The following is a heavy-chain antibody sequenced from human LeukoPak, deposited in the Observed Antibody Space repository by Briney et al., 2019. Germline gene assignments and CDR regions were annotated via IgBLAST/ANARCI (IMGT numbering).Heavy chain of an antibody. CDR3: ARGGETAKYYYDRSGYYYFDY. V-gene: IGHV1-18*01. D-gene: IGHD3-22*01. CDR2: ISAYNGNT. CDR1: GYTFTSYG. Sequence: ASVKVSCKASGYTFTSYGISWVRQAPGQGLEWMGWISAYNGNTNYAQKLQGRVTMTTDTSTSTAYMELRSLRSDDTAVYYCARGGETAKYYYDRSGYYYFDYWGQGTLVTVSS. J-gene: IGHJ4*02.